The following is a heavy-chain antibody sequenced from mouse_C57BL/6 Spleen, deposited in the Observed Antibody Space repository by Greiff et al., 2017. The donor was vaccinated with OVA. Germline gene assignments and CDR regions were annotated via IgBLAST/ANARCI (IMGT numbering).Heavy chain of an antibody. CDR2: IDPENGDT. Sequence: EVKLMESGAELVRPGASVKLSCTASGFNIKDDYMHWVKQRPEQGLEWIGWIDPENGDTEYASKFQGKATITADTSSNTAYLQLSSLTSEDTAVYYCTTYLGLNWYFDVWGTGTTVTVSS. CDR3: TTYLGLNWYFDV. J-gene: IGHJ1*03. D-gene: IGHD4-1*01. CDR1: GFNIKDDY. V-gene: IGHV14-4*01.